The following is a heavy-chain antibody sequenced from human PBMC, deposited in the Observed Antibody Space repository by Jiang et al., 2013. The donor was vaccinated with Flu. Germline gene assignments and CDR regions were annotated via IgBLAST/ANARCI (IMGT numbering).Heavy chain of an antibody. J-gene: IGHJ4*02. CDR1: GFTFSSYG. CDR2: IWYDGSNK. V-gene: IGHV3-33*01. CDR3: ARDSGAGYSYGLDY. D-gene: IGHD5-18*01. Sequence: GGGVVQPGRSLRLSCAASGFTFSSYGMHWVRQAPGKGLEWVAVIWYDGSNKYYADSVKGRFTISRDNSKNTLYLQMNSLRAEDTAVYYCARDSGAGYSYGLDYWGQGTLVTVSS.